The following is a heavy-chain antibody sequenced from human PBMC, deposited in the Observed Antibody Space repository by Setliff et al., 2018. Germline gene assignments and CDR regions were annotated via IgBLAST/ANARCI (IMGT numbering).Heavy chain of an antibody. D-gene: IGHD6-6*01. J-gene: IGHJ6*03. V-gene: IGHV1-2*02. Sequence: GASVKVSCKASGYTFTSYYIHWVRQAPGQGLEWMGIINPSGGYANYAQKFQGRVTMTRDTSISTAYMELSRLRSDDTAVYYCARDLYSSSPYYYYYYMDVWGKGTTVTAP. CDR2: INPSGGYA. CDR3: ARDLYSSSPYYYYYYMDV. CDR1: GYTFTSYY.